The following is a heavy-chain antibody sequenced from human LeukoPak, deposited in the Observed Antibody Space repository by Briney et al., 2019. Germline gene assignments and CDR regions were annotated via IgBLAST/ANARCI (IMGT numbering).Heavy chain of an antibody. Sequence: KTSETLSLTCTVSGGSISSSSYYWGWIRQPPGKGLEWIGRIYTSGSTNYNPSPKSRVTMSVDTSKNQFSLKLSSVTAADTAVYYCARGGRGVIHYFDYWGQGTLVTVSS. CDR1: GGSISSSSYY. V-gene: IGHV4-61*05. CDR3: ARGGRGVIHYFDY. CDR2: IYTSGST. J-gene: IGHJ4*02. D-gene: IGHD3-10*01.